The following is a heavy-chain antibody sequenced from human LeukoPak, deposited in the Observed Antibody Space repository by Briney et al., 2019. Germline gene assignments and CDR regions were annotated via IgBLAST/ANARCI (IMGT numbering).Heavy chain of an antibody. J-gene: IGHJ4*02. CDR1: GGSISSDY. CDR2: IYYSGST. CDR3: ARLGNRDGYNYFLDY. D-gene: IGHD5-12*01. Sequence: SETLSLTCTVSGGSISSDYGTWIRQPPGKGLEWIGYIYYSGSTNYKPSRKSRVTISVETSKNQFSLKLSSVTAAHTAVYYCARLGNRDGYNYFLDYWGQGTLVTVSS. V-gene: IGHV4-59*08.